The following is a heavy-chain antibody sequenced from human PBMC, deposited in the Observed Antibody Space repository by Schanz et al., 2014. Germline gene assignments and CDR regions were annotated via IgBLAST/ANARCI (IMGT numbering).Heavy chain of an antibody. D-gene: IGHD4-17*01. J-gene: IGHJ5*01. CDR2: ISARGEVS. Sequence: EVRLVESGGGLVQPGGSLRLSCVASGFNFYTSAMTWVRQAPGKGLEWVSVISARGEVSKYSDSVKGRFIVSRDNSRATLFLQMDSLRAADTAVYYCARSPGDFPGWFDSWGQGTLVTVSS. CDR3: ARSPGDFPGWFDS. V-gene: IGHV3-23*04. CDR1: GFNFYTSA.